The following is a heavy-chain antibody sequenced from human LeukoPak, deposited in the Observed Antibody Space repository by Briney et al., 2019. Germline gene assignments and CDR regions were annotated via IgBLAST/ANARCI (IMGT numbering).Heavy chain of an antibody. CDR3: ARRGGGGRSDALDI. Sequence: GGSLRLSCAASGFTFSAYSMIWVRQAPGKRLEWVSYSSTTGNTIHYTDSVKGRFTVSRDNAKDSLFLQMNSLRDEDTAVYYCARRGGGGRSDALDIWGQGTMVTVSS. CDR1: GFTFSAYS. J-gene: IGHJ3*02. D-gene: IGHD2-21*01. CDR2: SSTTGNTI. V-gene: IGHV3-48*02.